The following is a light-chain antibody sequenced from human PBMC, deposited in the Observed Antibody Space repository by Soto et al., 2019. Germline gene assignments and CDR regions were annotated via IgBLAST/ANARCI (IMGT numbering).Light chain of an antibody. J-gene: IGLJ1*01. CDR3: AAWDDSLNGYV. CDR1: SSNIGSNT. Sequence: QSVPTQPPSASGTPEQRVTISCSGSSSNIGSNTVNWYQQLPGTAPKLLIYSNNQRPSGVPDRFSGSKSGTSASLAISGLQSEDEADYYCAAWDDSLNGYVFGTGTKLTVL. V-gene: IGLV1-44*01. CDR2: SNN.